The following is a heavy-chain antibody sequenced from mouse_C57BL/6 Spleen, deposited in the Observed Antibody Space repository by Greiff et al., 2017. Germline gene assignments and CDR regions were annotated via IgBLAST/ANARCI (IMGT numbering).Heavy chain of an antibody. CDR3: ARGATVVANYYAMDY. Sequence: VQLQQSGAELARPGASVKLSCKASGYTFTSYGISWVKQRTGQGLEWIGEIYPRSGNTYYNEKFKGKATLTADKSSSTAYMELRSLTSEDSAVYFCARGATVVANYYAMDYWGQGTLVTVSA. CDR2: IYPRSGNT. CDR1: GYTFTSYG. D-gene: IGHD1-1*01. V-gene: IGHV1-81*01. J-gene: IGHJ3*01.